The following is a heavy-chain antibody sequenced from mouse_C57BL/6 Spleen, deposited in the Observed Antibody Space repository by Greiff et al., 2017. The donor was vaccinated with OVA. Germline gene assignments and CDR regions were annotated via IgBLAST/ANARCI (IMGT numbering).Heavy chain of an antibody. CDR3: TRLGRFAY. J-gene: IGHJ3*01. Sequence: QVQLKQSGAELVRPGASVTLSCKASGYTFTDYEMHWVKQTPVHGLEWIGAIDPETGGTAYNQKFKGKAILAADKYSSAAYMELRSLTSEGSAVYYCTRLGRFAYWGQGTLVTVSA. CDR2: IDPETGGT. V-gene: IGHV1-15*01. CDR1: GYTFTDYE. D-gene: IGHD4-1*01.